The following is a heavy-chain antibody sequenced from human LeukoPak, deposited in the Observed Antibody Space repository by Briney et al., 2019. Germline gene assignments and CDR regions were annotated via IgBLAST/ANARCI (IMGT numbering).Heavy chain of an antibody. CDR2: IYYSGST. J-gene: IGHJ3*02. CDR3: ARGQTLQTMVLDAFDI. V-gene: IGHV4-30-4*08. Sequence: SETLSLTCTVSGGSISSGDYYWSWIRQPPGKGLEWIGYIYYSGSTYCNPSLKSRVTISVDTSKNQFSLKLSSVTAADTAVYYCARGQTLQTMVLDAFDIWGQGTMVTVSS. CDR1: GGSISSGDYY. D-gene: IGHD3-10*01.